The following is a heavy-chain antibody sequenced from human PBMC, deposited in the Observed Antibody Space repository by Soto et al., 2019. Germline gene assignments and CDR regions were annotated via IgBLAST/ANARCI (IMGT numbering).Heavy chain of an antibody. Sequence: SETLSLTCTVSGCSISSSSYYWGWVRQPPGKGLEWIGSIYYSGSTSYNPSLKSRVTISVDTSKNQFSLKLSSVTAADTAVYYCARVCGGDCHNGMDVWGQGTTVTVSS. J-gene: IGHJ6*02. CDR3: ARVCGGDCHNGMDV. V-gene: IGHV4-39*07. CDR1: GCSISSSSYY. D-gene: IGHD2-21*02. CDR2: IYYSGST.